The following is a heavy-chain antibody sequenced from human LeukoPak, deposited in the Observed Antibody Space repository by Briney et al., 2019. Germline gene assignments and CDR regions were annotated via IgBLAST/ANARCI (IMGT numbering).Heavy chain of an antibody. D-gene: IGHD3-3*01. J-gene: IGHJ5*02. V-gene: IGHV3-48*01. Sequence: GGSLRLSCAASGFTFSSYSLNWVRQASGKGLEWASYISPSSTSMYYADSVKGRFTISRDNARNSLYLQMNSLSTEDTALYYCARDAASGNNWFDPWGQGTLVTVSS. CDR1: GFTFSSYS. CDR2: ISPSSTSM. CDR3: ARDAASGNNWFDP.